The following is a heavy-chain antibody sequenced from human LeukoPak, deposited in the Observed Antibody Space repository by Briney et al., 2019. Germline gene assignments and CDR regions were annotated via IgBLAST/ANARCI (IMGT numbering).Heavy chain of an antibody. V-gene: IGHV1-69*10. CDR3: ARRRGYDMLYYFDY. CDR2: IIPILGIA. D-gene: IGHD5-12*01. Sequence: GASVTVSCKASGGTFSSYAISWVRQAPGQGLEWMGRIIPILGIANYAQKFQGRVTITADKSTSTAYMELSSLRSEDTAVYYCARRRGYDMLYYFDYWGQGTLVTVSS. J-gene: IGHJ4*02. CDR1: GGTFSSYA.